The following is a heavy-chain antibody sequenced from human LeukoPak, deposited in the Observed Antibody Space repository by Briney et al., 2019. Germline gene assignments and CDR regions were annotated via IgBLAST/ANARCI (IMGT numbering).Heavy chain of an antibody. J-gene: IGHJ4*02. CDR1: GFTFSSYE. CDR3: ARAGTYYDFWSGYYADGDLDY. D-gene: IGHD3-3*01. Sequence: GGSLRLSCAASGFTFSSYEMNWVRQAPGKGLEWVSYISSSGSTIYYADSVKGRFTISRDNAKNSLYLQMNSLRAEDTAVYYCARAGTYYDFWSGYYADGDLDYWGQGTLVTVSS. CDR2: ISSSGSTI. V-gene: IGHV3-48*03.